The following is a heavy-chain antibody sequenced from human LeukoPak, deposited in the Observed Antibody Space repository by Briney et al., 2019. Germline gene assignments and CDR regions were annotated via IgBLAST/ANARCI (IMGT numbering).Heavy chain of an antibody. Sequence: GGSLRLSCAASGFTFRSYAMHWVRQAPGKGLEWVAVISYDGSNKYYADSVKGRFTISRDNSKNTLYLQMNSLRAEDTAVYYCARDGDSSGYFTEFDYWGQGTLVTVSS. CDR1: GFTFRSYA. CDR3: ARDGDSSGYFTEFDY. D-gene: IGHD3-22*01. V-gene: IGHV3-30-3*01. CDR2: ISYDGSNK. J-gene: IGHJ4*02.